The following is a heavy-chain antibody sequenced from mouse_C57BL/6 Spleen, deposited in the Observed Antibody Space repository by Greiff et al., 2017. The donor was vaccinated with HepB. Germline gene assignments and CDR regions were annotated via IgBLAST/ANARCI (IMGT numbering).Heavy chain of an antibody. V-gene: IGHV5-9*01. CDR1: GFTFSSYT. CDR2: ISGGGGNT. CDR3: ARLHYYGSSRGYFDY. Sequence: EVHLVESGGGLVKPGGSLKLSCAASGFTFSSYTMSWVRQTPEKRLEWVATISGGGGNTYYPDSVKGRFTISRDNAKNTLYLQMSSLRSEDTALYYCARLHYYGSSRGYFDYWGQGTTLTVSS. D-gene: IGHD1-1*01. J-gene: IGHJ2*01.